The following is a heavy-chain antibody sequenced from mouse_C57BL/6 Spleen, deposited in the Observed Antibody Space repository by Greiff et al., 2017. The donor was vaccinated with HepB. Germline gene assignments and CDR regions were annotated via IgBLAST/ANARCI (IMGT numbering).Heavy chain of an antibody. Sequence: VQLQQPGTELVKPGASVKLSCKASGYTFTSYWMHWVKQRPGQGLEWIGNINPSNGGTNYNEKFKSKATLTVDKSSSTAYMQLSSLTSEDSAVYYCARGYYYGSRVHWYFDVWGTGTTVTVSS. J-gene: IGHJ1*03. CDR2: INPSNGGT. CDR1: GYTFTSYW. D-gene: IGHD1-1*01. V-gene: IGHV1-53*01. CDR3: ARGYYYGSRVHWYFDV.